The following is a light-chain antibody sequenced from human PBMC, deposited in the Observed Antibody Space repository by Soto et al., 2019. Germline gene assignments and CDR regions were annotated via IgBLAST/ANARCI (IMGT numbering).Light chain of an antibody. CDR3: AAWDSSLNAHLL. V-gene: IGLV1-44*01. CDR1: SSNIGSNP. Sequence: QSVLTQPPSASGTPGQRVTISCSGSSSNIGSNPVNWYQQLPGTAPKLLIYSNNQRPSGVPDRFSASKSGTSASLAISALQSEDEADYYCAAWDSSLNAHLLFGGGTKLTVL. CDR2: SNN. J-gene: IGLJ2*01.